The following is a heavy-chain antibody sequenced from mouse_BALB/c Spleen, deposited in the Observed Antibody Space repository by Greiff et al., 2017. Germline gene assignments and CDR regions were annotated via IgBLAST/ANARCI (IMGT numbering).Heavy chain of an antibody. Sequence: EVKLQESGPGLVKPSQSLSLTCTVTGYSITSDYAWNWIRQFPGNKLEWMGYISYSGSTSYNPSLKSRIAITRDTSKNQFFLQLNSVTTEDTATYYCARAPLLSSSYVYWYFDVWGAGTTVTVSS. CDR2: ISYSGST. J-gene: IGHJ1*01. D-gene: IGHD1-1*01. V-gene: IGHV3-2*02. CDR3: ARAPLLSSSYVYWYFDV. CDR1: GYSITSDYA.